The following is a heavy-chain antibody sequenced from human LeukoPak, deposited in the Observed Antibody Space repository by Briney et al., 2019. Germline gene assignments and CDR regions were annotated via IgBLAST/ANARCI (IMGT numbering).Heavy chain of an antibody. Sequence: PGGSLRLSCAASGFTFSSYWMSWVRQAPGKGLEWVANIKQDGSEKYYVDSVKGRLTISRDNARNSLFLQMNSLRAEDTAFYYCARGHYGDYYFENWGQGTLVTVSS. CDR3: ARGHYGDYYFEN. CDR2: IKQDGSEK. J-gene: IGHJ4*02. V-gene: IGHV3-7*03. D-gene: IGHD4-17*01. CDR1: GFTFSSYW.